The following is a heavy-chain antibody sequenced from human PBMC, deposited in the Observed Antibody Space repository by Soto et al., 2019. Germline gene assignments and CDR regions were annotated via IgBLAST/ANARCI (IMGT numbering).Heavy chain of an antibody. CDR3: TRYLFHYPVDYGMDV. J-gene: IGHJ6*02. D-gene: IGHD5-12*01. V-gene: IGHV3-73*02. Sequence: EVQLVESGGGLVQPGGSLKLSCAASGFSFSGFEMQWVRQASGKGLEWVGRMRSKANSYATAYGASVKGRFTVSRDDSKNTVYLQMSSLQTEGTAIYYCTRYLFHYPVDYGMDVWGQGTTVTVSS. CDR2: MRSKANSYAT. CDR1: GFSFSGFE.